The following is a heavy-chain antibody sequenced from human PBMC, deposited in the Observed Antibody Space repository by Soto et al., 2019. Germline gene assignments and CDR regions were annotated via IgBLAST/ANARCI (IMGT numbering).Heavy chain of an antibody. V-gene: IGHV4-39*02. D-gene: IGHD3-16*01. Sequence: QLQLQESGPGLVKPSETLSLTCTVSGGSISSSSFYWGWVRQPPGKGLEWIGSVSHRWSTYYNPYLTSRVTISVDTSKNHFSLKLNSVTAANTAVYYCVSPYNFYFVDVWGKGTPVTVSS. CDR1: GGSISSSSFY. CDR3: VSPYNFYFVDV. J-gene: IGHJ6*03. CDR2: VSHRWST.